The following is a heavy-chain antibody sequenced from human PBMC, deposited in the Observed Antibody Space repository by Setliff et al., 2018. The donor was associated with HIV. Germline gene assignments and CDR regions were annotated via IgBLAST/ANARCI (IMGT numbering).Heavy chain of an antibody. CDR2: IDTDNGYR. Sequence: ASVQVSCKASGYTFSEYAIHWVRQAPGQRLEWMGRIDTDNGYRRYSPKLQGRVTITKDTSANTAYMELRGLRSEDTAVYYCARWCAAAGCYPAIYHFDSWGRGTLVTVSS. J-gene: IGHJ4*02. D-gene: IGHD2-2*01. CDR1: GYTFSEYA. CDR3: ARWCAAAGCYPAIYHFDS. V-gene: IGHV1-3*04.